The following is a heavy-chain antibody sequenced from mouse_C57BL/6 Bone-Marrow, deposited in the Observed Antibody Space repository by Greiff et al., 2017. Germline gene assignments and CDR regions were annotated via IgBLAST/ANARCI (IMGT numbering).Heavy chain of an antibody. J-gene: IGHJ2*01. CDR2: IHPNSGST. D-gene: IGHD2-5*01. CDR3: ARCPTIVTVDY. Sequence: QVQLQQPGAELVKPGASVKLSCKASGYTFTSYWMHWVKQRPGQGLEWIGMIHPNSGSTNYNEKFKSKATLTVDKSSSTAYMQLSSLTSEDSAVYYCARCPTIVTVDYWGQGTTLTVSS. V-gene: IGHV1-64*01. CDR1: GYTFTSYW.